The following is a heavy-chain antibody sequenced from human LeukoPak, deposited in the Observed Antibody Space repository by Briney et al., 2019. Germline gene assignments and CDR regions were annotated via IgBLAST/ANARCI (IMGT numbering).Heavy chain of an antibody. CDR2: INHSGST. J-gene: IGHJ4*02. V-gene: IGHV4-34*01. CDR1: GGSISGYY. CDR3: ARAPLDY. Sequence: PSETLSLTCTVSGGSISGYYWSWIRQPPGKGLEWIGEINHSGSTNYNPSLKSRVTISVDTSKNQFSLKLSSVTAADTAVYYCARAPLDYWGQGTLVTVSS.